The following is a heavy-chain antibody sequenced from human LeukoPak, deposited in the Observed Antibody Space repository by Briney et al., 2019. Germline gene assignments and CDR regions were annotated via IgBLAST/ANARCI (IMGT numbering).Heavy chain of an antibody. CDR3: ARAGDFDLSRIDY. Sequence: GGSLRLSCAASGFTFSSYSMNWVRQAPGKGLEWVSYISSSSSTIYYADSVKGRFTISRDNAKNSLYLQMNSLRAEDTAVYYCARAGDFDLSRIDYWGQGTLVTVSS. V-gene: IGHV3-48*01. CDR2: ISSSSSTI. CDR1: GFTFSSYS. D-gene: IGHD3-9*01. J-gene: IGHJ4*02.